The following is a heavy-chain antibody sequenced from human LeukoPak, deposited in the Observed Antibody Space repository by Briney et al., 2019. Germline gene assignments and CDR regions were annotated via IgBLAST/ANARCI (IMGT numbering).Heavy chain of an antibody. V-gene: IGHV3-23*01. CDR2: ISGSGGST. CDR1: GFTFSSYA. J-gene: IGHJ4*02. Sequence: PEGSLRLSCAASGFTFSSYAMSWVRQAPGKGLEGVSAISGSGGSTYYADSVKGRLTISRDNSKNTLYLQMNSLRAEDTAVYYCAKDRRRWIQLWLPLYYFDYWGQGTLVTVSS. D-gene: IGHD5-18*01. CDR3: AKDRRRWIQLWLPLYYFDY.